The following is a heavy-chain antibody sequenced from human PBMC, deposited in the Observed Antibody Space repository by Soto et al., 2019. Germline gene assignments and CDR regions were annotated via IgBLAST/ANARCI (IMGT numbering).Heavy chain of an antibody. CDR3: ARGGYYYENSGQNAYDY. CDR2: IYYGGST. CDR1: GGSISSGGYY. D-gene: IGHD3-22*01. J-gene: IGHJ4*01. Sequence: SETLSLTCTVSGGSISSGGYYWSWIRQHPGKGLEWIGYIYYGGSTYYNPSLKSRATISGDTSKNQFSLRLSSVTAADTAVYYCARGGYYYENSGQNAYDYWGQGILVTVSS. V-gene: IGHV4-31*03.